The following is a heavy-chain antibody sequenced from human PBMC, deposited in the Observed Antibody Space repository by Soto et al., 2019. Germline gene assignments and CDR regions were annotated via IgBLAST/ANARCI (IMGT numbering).Heavy chain of an antibody. D-gene: IGHD2-8*01. CDR3: ARGGMVYMNWFDP. V-gene: IGHV4-30-2*01. J-gene: IGHJ5*02. Sequence: PSETLSLTCAVSVGSISSGGYSWSWIRQPPGKGLEWIGYIYHSGSTYYNPSLKSRVTISVDRSKNQFSLKLSSVTAADTAVYYCARGGMVYMNWFDPWGQGTLVTVSS. CDR2: IYHSGST. CDR1: VGSISSGGYS.